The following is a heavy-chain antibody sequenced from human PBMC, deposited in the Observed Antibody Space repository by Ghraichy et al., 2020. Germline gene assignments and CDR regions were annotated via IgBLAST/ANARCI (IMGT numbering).Heavy chain of an antibody. CDR2: ISWNSGSI. J-gene: IGHJ3*02. CDR3: AKDMRFRPTLFDI. Sequence: GGSLRLSCAASGFTFDDYAMHWVRQAPGKGLEWVSGISWNSGSIGYADSVKGRFTISRDNAKNSLYLQMNSLRAEDTALYYCAKDMRFRPTLFDIWGQGTMVTVSS. D-gene: IGHD3-3*01. CDR1: GFTFDDYA. V-gene: IGHV3-9*01.